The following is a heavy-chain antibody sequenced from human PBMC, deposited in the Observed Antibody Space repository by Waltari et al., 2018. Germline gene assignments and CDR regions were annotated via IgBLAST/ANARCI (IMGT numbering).Heavy chain of an antibody. CDR2: IYHSGNT. V-gene: IGHV4-30-4*08. CDR1: GGSFSSGDYY. J-gene: IGHJ5*02. Sequence: QVQLQESGPGLVEPSQTLSLTCTVFGGSFSSGDYYWGWIRQPPGKGLEWIGFIYHSGNTHYNPSLKSRITMSVDTSKNQFSLNLNSVNAADTAVYYCARGTHGFDPWGQGTLVTVSS. CDR3: ARGTHGFDP.